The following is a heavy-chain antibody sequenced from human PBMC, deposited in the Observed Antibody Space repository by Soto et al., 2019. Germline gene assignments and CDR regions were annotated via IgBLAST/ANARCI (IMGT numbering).Heavy chain of an antibody. Sequence: QVALVESGGGVVRSGRSLRLSCGASGFSFSKYGMHWVRQAPGEGREWLSLISYDGSEKWYAESVKGRFTISRDNSQNTQYLQMNSPGGDDTAVYFCAKGYEVSPPVASAWYSNYFYGVDVWGRGTTVTVSS. CDR3: AKGYEVSPPVASAWYSNYFYGVDV. J-gene: IGHJ6*02. D-gene: IGHD6-19*01. CDR2: ISYDGSEK. V-gene: IGHV3-30*18. CDR1: GFSFSKYG.